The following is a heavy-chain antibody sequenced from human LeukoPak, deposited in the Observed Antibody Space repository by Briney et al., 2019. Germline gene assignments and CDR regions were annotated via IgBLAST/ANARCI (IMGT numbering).Heavy chain of an antibody. J-gene: IGHJ4*02. V-gene: IGHV3-21*01. D-gene: IGHD1-1*01. Sequence: PGGSLTLSCTASVHPFSRYNMHWVRQAPGKGLEWVSYISSSSRYIYYTDSAKGRFTITRDNAKNTLYLQMNSLRAEDTAMYYCARGGDWNYIDYWGQGTLVTVSS. CDR2: ISSSSRYI. CDR3: ARGGDWNYIDY. CDR1: VHPFSRYN.